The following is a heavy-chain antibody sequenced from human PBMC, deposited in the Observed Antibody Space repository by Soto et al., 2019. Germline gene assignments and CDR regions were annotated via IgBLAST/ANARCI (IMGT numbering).Heavy chain of an antibody. D-gene: IGHD6-13*01. CDR3: ARESSSWCNGPAPYYYYGMDV. CDR2: ISYDGSNK. J-gene: IGHJ6*02. Sequence: GGSLRLSCAASGFTFSSYAMHWVRQAPGKGLEWVAVISYDGSNKYYADSVKGRFTISRDNSKNTLYLQMNSLRAEDTAVYYCARESSSWCNGPAPYYYYGMDVWGQGTTVTVSS. CDR1: GFTFSSYA. V-gene: IGHV3-30-3*01.